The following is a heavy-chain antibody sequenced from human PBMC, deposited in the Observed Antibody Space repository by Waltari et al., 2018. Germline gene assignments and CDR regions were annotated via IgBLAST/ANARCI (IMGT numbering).Heavy chain of an antibody. Sequence: EVQLVESGGGLVQPGGSLRLSCAATGFTLSDYWMSWVRPAPGKGPGWLANIKKDGGEEYYVDSVRGRFTISRDNAKNSLYLQMNSLRPEDTAVYYCARDQWFGFDIWGQGTMVTVSS. D-gene: IGHD3-22*01. V-gene: IGHV3-7*01. CDR3: ARDQWFGFDI. CDR1: GFTLSDYW. J-gene: IGHJ3*02. CDR2: IKKDGGEE.